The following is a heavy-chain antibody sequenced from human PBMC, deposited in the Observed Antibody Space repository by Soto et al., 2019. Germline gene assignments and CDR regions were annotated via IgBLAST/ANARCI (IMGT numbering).Heavy chain of an antibody. CDR3: ARVRARLLSHAFDF. CDR2: INHSGST. Sequence: QVQLQQWGAGLLKPSETLSLTCAVYGGSFTDYYWTWIRQPPGKGLEWIGEINHSGSTNYNPSLKNRVTISLDTSKNQFSLKVNSVTAVDTAVYFCARVRARLLSHAFDFWGQGTLVTVSS. CDR1: GGSFTDYY. J-gene: IGHJ3*01. D-gene: IGHD3-16*02. V-gene: IGHV4-34*01.